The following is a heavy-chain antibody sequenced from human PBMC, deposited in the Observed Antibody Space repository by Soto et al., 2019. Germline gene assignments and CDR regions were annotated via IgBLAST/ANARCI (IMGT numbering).Heavy chain of an antibody. V-gene: IGHV4-61*01. J-gene: IGHJ5*02. Sequence: SETLSLTCSVSGGSVTSGSYYWSWIRQPPGKGLEWIGYIYSSGGTSYNPSLKSRVTISVDTSKNQFSLKLSSVTAADTAVYYCARQGRAVAGPGEDLGGWFDPWGQGTLVTVSS. CDR1: GGSVTSGSYY. CDR2: IYSSGGT. D-gene: IGHD6-19*01. CDR3: ARQGRAVAGPGEDLGGWFDP.